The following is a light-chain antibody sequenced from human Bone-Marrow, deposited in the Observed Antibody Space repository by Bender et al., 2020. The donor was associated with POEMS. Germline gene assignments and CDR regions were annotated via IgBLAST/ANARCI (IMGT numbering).Light chain of an antibody. J-gene: IGLJ3*02. Sequence: SYVLTQPPSMSVAPGQTARMTCGGDNIQRKSLQWYRQKPGQAPVLVIFDDSNRPSGIPERFSASKSGTSASLAIDGLRSEDEADYHCATWDDSLRGPVFGGGTKLTVL. CDR2: DDS. V-gene: IGLV3-21*01. CDR1: NIQRKS. CDR3: ATWDDSLRGPV.